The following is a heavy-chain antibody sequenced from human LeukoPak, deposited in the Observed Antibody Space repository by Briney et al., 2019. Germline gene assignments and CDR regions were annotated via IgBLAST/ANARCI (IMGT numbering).Heavy chain of an antibody. V-gene: IGHV1-69*13. J-gene: IGHJ4*02. CDR1: GGTFSSYA. CDR3: ARRGGSASVLDY. Sequence: SVKVSCKASGGTFSSYAISWVRQAPGQGLEWMGGVIPIFGTANYAQKFQGRLTITADESTSAAYIELSSLRSEDTAVYYCARRGGSASVLDYWGQGTLVTVSP. CDR2: VIPIFGTA. D-gene: IGHD1-26*01.